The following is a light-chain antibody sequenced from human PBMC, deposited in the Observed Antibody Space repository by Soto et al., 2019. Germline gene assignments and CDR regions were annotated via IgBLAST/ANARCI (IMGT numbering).Light chain of an antibody. CDR3: QSYDSSLSAWV. V-gene: IGLV1-40*01. J-gene: IGLJ3*02. CDR1: SSNIGAGYD. Sequence: QSVLTQPPSVSGAPGQRVTISCTGSSSNIGAGYDVHWYQQLPGTAPKLLIYGNSNRPSGVRDRFSGSKSGTSASLAITGLQAEDEADYYCQSYDSSLSAWVFGGGTKVTVL. CDR2: GNS.